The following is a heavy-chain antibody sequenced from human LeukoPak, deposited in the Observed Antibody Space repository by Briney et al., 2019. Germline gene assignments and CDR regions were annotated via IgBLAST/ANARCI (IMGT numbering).Heavy chain of an antibody. CDR2: IYYSGST. D-gene: IGHD6-19*01. V-gene: IGHV4-39*01. CDR3: VAGYSSGWLAEYFQH. Sequence: SETLSLTCTVSGGSISSSRYYWGWIRQPPGKGLEWIGSIYYSGSTYYNPSLKSRVTISVDTSKNQFSLKLSSVTAADTAVYYCVAGYSSGWLAEYFQHWGQGTLVTVSS. J-gene: IGHJ1*01. CDR1: GGSISSSRYY.